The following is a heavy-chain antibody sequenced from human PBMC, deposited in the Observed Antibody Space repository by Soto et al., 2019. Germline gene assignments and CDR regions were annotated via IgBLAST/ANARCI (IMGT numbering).Heavy chain of an antibody. CDR3: ARGDFLTYDDY. CDR2: INAGNGNT. D-gene: IGHD3-16*01. J-gene: IGHJ4*02. Sequence: QVQLVQSGAEVKKPGASVKVSCKASGYTFTSYAMHWVRQAPGQRLEWMGWINAGNGNTKYSQKFQGRVTITSDTSASTAYMELSSLRSEDTAVYYCARGDFLTYDDYWGQGTLVTVSS. V-gene: IGHV1-3*01. CDR1: GYTFTSYA.